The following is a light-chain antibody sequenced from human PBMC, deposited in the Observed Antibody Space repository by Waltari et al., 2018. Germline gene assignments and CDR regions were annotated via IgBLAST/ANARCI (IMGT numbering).Light chain of an antibody. V-gene: IGLV1-47*01. CDR3: AAWDDSLSGFVV. CDR1: SPNTGSNY. CDR2: RNN. Sequence: QSVLTRPPSASGTPGQRGTISCSGCSPNTGSNYLYWFQQIPGTAPKLLIYRNNQRPSGVPDRFSGSKSGTSASLAISGLRSEDEADYYCAAWDDSLSGFVVFVGGTKLTVL. J-gene: IGLJ2*01.